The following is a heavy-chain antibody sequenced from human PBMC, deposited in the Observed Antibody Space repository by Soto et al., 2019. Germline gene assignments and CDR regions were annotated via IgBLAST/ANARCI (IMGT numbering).Heavy chain of an antibody. CDR2: ISYDGSFV. D-gene: IGHD1-1*01. Sequence: LRLSCVVSGLTFSDYGFHWVRQAPGKGLDWVAAISYDGSFVYYADSVRGRFTISRDNSRNTLDLQMNTLRHEDTAVYYCAKERGRNRNFAMDVWGQGTSVTVSS. J-gene: IGHJ6*02. CDR1: GLTFSDYG. CDR3: AKERGRNRNFAMDV. V-gene: IGHV3-30*18.